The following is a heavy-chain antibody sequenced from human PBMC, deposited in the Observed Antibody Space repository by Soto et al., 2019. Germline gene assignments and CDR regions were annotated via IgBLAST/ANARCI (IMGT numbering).Heavy chain of an antibody. CDR3: AKKYSIDFYAEFDP. D-gene: IGHD4-4*01. CDR1: GITFSSYA. Sequence: GGSLRLSCAASGITFSSYAMSWVRQAPGKGLEWVSAISGSGGSTYYADSVKGRFPISREMSKNTLYLQMNSLTAEDTAVYYCAKKYSIDFYAEFDPWGQGTLVTVSS. V-gene: IGHV3-23*01. J-gene: IGHJ5*02. CDR2: ISGSGGST.